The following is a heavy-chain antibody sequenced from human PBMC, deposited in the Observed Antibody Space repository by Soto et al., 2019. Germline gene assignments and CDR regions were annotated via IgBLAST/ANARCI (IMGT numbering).Heavy chain of an antibody. J-gene: IGHJ4*02. CDR2: LSYEGSEE. Sequence: ESGGGVVPPGRSLRLSCAASGFNFGVFGMHWVRQAPGKGLEWLSVLSYEGSEEYYADSVRGRFTISGDNSKNTLFLQMDSLRVDDTGVYYCALTRRSSLLEVAGPGFEYWGQGTLVTVS. V-gene: IGHV3-30*03. CDR3: ALTRRSSLLEVAGPGFEY. D-gene: IGHD6-19*01. CDR1: GFNFGVFG.